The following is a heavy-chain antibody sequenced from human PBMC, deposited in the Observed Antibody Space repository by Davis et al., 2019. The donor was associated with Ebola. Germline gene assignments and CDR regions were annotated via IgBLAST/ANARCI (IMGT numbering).Heavy chain of an antibody. CDR2: IITYNGNI. CDR1: GYTFTSYG. CDR3: ARVRGYRLYGGDFDI. V-gene: IGHV1-18*01. Sequence: ASVKVSCKASGYTFTSYGIAWVRQAPGQGLEWMGTIITYNGNIDYAQKFQDRVTMTTDTSTNIASMELRSLRSDDTAVYYCARVRGYRLYGGDFDIWGQGTKVTVSS. J-gene: IGHJ3*02. D-gene: IGHD2-21*02.